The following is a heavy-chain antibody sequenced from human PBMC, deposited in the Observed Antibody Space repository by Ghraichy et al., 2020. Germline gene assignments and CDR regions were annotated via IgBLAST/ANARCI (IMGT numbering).Heavy chain of an antibody. CDR3: AKKGSDWYIEEVGFMDA. V-gene: IGHV3-23*01. CDR2: ISISGGRT. J-gene: IGHJ6*02. D-gene: IGHD2-21*02. Sequence: GGSLRLSCAASGFAFSNYVMSWVRQAPGKGLEWVSGISISGGRTYYADSVKGRFIISRDDSKNTLYLQMNSLRAEDTAKYYCAKKGSDWYIEEVGFMDAWGQGTTVTVSS. CDR1: GFAFSNYV.